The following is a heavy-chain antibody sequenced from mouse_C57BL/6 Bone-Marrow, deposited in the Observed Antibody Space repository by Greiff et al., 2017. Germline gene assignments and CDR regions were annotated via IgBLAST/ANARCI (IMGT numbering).Heavy chain of an antibody. CDR1: GYAFSSSW. D-gene: IGHD2-1*01. V-gene: IGHV1-82*01. J-gene: IGHJ4*01. CDR2: IYPGDGDT. CDR3: ARDGNYRAYAMDY. Sequence: VQLQQSGPELVKPGASVKISCKASGYAFSSSWMNWVKQRPGKGLEWIGRIYPGDGDTNYNGKFKGKATLTADKSSSTASMQLSSLTSEDSAVYFCARDGNYRAYAMDYWGQGASVTVSS.